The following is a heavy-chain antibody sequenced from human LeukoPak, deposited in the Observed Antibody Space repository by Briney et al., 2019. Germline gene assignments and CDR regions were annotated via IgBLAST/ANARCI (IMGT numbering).Heavy chain of an antibody. Sequence: GGSLRLSCAASGFTFSSYAMSWVRQAPGKGLEWVSAISGSGGSTYYADSVKGRFTISRDNSKNTLYLQMNSLRAGDTAVYYCAKGSTYYYDSSGYYSFDYWGQGTLVTVSS. J-gene: IGHJ4*02. CDR2: ISGSGGST. V-gene: IGHV3-23*01. D-gene: IGHD3-22*01. CDR3: AKGSTYYYDSSGYYSFDY. CDR1: GFTFSSYA.